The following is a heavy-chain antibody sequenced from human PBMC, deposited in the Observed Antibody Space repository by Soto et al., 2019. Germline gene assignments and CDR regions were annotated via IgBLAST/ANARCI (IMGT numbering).Heavy chain of an antibody. D-gene: IGHD2-21*02. Sequence: GESLKISCKGSGYSFTSYWIGWVRQMPGKGLEWMGIIYPGDSDTRYSPSFQGQVTISADKSISTAYLQWSSLKASDTAMYYCARTSAPDGGNSYPYYGMNGWGKGSTVTVAS. CDR2: IYPGDSDT. CDR1: GYSFTSYW. J-gene: IGHJ6*04. V-gene: IGHV5-51*01. CDR3: ARTSAPDGGNSYPYYGMNG.